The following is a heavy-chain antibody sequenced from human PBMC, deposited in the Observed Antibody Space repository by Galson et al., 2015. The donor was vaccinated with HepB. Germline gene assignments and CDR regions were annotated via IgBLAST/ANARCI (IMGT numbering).Heavy chain of an antibody. CDR3: ARGWGDTALPYGLDV. J-gene: IGHJ6*02. CDR1: GGSISSGDSY. D-gene: IGHD5-18*01. Sequence: CTVSGGSISSGDSYWTWIRQPPGKGLEWIGNIHYSGSTSYNLSLKSRFTTSVDTSKNQFSLKLSSLTAADTAVYYCARGWGDTALPYGLDVWGQGTTVTVSS. CDR2: IHYSGST. V-gene: IGHV4-30-4*01.